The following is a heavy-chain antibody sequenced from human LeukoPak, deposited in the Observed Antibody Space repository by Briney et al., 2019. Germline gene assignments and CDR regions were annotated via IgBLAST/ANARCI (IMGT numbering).Heavy chain of an antibody. CDR3: ARDRLGGMVRGPLILFYGMDV. J-gene: IGHJ6*02. Sequence: GGSLRLSCAASGFTFSSYSMNWVRQAPGRGLEWVSSINSDSSLMFYAESVKGRFTISRDNARNSLYLQMNSLRAEDTAVYYCARDRLGGMVRGPLILFYGMDVWGQGTTVTVSS. CDR2: INSDSSLM. V-gene: IGHV3-21*01. D-gene: IGHD3-10*01. CDR1: GFTFSSYS.